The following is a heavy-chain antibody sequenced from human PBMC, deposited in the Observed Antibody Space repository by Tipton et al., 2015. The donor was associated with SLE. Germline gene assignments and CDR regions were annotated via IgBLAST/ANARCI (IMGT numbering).Heavy chain of an antibody. V-gene: IGHV4-61*01. Sequence: TLSLTCTVSGGSVSSGSYYWSWIRQPPGKGLEWIGYIYYSGSTNYNPSLKSRVTISVDTSKNQFSLKLSSVTAADTAVYYCARSLSLRLGELSFPDGGAFDIWGQGTMVTVSS. D-gene: IGHD3-16*02. CDR1: GGSVSSGSYY. CDR3: ARSLSLRLGELSFPDGGAFDI. CDR2: IYYSGST. J-gene: IGHJ3*02.